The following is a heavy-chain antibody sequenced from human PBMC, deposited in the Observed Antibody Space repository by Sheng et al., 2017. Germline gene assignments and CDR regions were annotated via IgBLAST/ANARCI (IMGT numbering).Heavy chain of an antibody. CDR3: ARDPTIFGVAAQYGMDV. D-gene: IGHD3-3*01. V-gene: IGHV3-33*01. Sequence: QVQLVESGGGVVQPGRSLRLSCAASGFTFSSYGMHWVRQAPGKGLEWVAVIWYDGSNKYYADSVKGRFTISRDNSKNTLYLQMNSLRAEDTAVYYCARDPTIFGVAAQYGMDVWGQGTTVTVSS. CDR2: IWYDGSNK. CDR1: GFTFSSYG. J-gene: IGHJ6*02.